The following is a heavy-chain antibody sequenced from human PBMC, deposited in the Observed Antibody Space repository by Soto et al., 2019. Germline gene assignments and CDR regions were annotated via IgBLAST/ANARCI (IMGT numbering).Heavy chain of an antibody. CDR3: ARDTGSSWSTFDY. CDR1: GDSVSSNSAA. Sequence: QVHLQQSGPGLVKPSRTLSLTCAISGDSVSSNSAAWNWFRQSPSRGLEWLGRTYYRSNWHNDYAVSVKSRITINQDTSKNQCSLQLNSVTPEDAAVYYCARDTGSSWSTFDYWGQGTLVTVSS. D-gene: IGHD6-13*01. J-gene: IGHJ4*02. CDR2: TYYRSNWHN. V-gene: IGHV6-1*01.